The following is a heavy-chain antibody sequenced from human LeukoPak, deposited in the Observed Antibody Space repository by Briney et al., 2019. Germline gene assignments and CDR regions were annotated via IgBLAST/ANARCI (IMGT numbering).Heavy chain of an antibody. CDR3: AKDLDETHYYGMDV. D-gene: IGHD2-2*03. V-gene: IGHV3-9*01. CDR2: ISWNSGSI. Sequence: GRSLRLSCAASGFTFDDYAMHWVRQAPGKGLEWVSGISWNSGSIGYADSVRGRFTISRDNAKNSLYLQMNSLRAEDTALYYCAKDLDETHYYGMDVWGQGTTVTVSS. J-gene: IGHJ6*02. CDR1: GFTFDDYA.